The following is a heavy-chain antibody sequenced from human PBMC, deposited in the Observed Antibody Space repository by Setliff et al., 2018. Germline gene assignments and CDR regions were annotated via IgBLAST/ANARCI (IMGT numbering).Heavy chain of an antibody. CDR3: ARVLEPNYDILTGYYYYYYYGMDV. D-gene: IGHD3-9*01. J-gene: IGHJ6*02. CDR1: GGTFSSYA. Sequence: GASVKVSCKASGGTFSSYAISWVRQAPGQGLEWMGGIIPIFGTANYPQKFQGRVTITADESTSTAYMELSSLRSEDTAVYYCARVLEPNYDILTGYYYYYYYGMDVWGQGTTVTVSS. CDR2: IIPIFGTA. V-gene: IGHV1-69*13.